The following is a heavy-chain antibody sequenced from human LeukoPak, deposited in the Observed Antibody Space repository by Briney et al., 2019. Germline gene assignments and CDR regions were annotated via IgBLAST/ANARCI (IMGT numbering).Heavy chain of an antibody. CDR1: GFTFSSYE. CDR2: ISSSGSTI. D-gene: IGHD4-23*01. V-gene: IGHV3-48*03. CDR3: ARVYGGKSYYFDY. Sequence: PGGSLRVSCAASGFTFSSYEMNWVRQAPGKGLEWVSYISSSGSTIYYADSVKGRFTISRDNAKNSLYLQMNSLRAEDTAVYYCARVYGGKSYYFDYWGQATLVTVSS. J-gene: IGHJ4*02.